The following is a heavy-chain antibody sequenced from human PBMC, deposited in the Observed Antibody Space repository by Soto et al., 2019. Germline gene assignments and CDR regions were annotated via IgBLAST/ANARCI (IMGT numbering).Heavy chain of an antibody. CDR3: TILPGVRGFLELYYYYGMDV. V-gene: IGHV3-15*07. CDR2: IKSKTDGGTT. J-gene: IGHJ6*01. Sequence: PWGSMGLSCAASRVSFSNAGMNWVRQAPRKGLEWDGRIKSKTDGGTTDYAAPVKGRFTISRDDSKKTLYLQMNSLKTEDTAVYYCTILPGVRGFLELYYYYGMDVWGKGTTVTVSS. D-gene: IGHD3-3*01. CDR1: RVSFSNAG.